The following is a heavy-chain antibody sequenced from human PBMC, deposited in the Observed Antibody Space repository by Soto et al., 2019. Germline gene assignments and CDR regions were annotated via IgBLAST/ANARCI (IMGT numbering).Heavy chain of an antibody. V-gene: IGHV3-11*04. J-gene: IGHJ4*03. CDR3: ARGHTRVTRGYLDY. CDR1: GFTFSDYY. CDR2: ISGGGTFA. Sequence: PGGSLRLSCEASGFTFSDYYMTWFRQAPGKGLEWVSYISGGGTFAVYADSLRGRVTISRDNAKSSVYLPITSLRADDSGVYHVARGHTRVTRGYLDYWGKGTVGTVSS. D-gene: IGHD4-17*01.